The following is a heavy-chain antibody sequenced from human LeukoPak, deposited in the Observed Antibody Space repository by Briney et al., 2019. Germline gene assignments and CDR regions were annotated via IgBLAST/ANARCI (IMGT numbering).Heavy chain of an antibody. D-gene: IGHD6-6*01. CDR2: IYSTGST. J-gene: IGHJ2*01. Sequence: ASQTLSLTCTVSGDSISSGSYYWGWVRQPAGKGLEWIGRIYSTGSTNCNPSLKSRFTISLDTSNNQFSLKLSSVTAADTAVYYCARSDYSSSSGTWYFDLWGRGTLVTVSS. CDR3: ARSDYSSSSGTWYFDL. V-gene: IGHV4-61*02. CDR1: GDSISSGSYY.